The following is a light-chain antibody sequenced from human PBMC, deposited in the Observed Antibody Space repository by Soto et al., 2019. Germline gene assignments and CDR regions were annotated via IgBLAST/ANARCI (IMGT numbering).Light chain of an antibody. J-gene: IGKJ1*01. CDR2: LGS. V-gene: IGKV2-28*01. CDR3: MQALQTPRT. CDR1: QSLLHSNGYNY. Sequence: DIVMTQSPLSLPVTPGEPASISCRSSQSLLHSNGYNYLNWYLQKPGQSPQLLIYLGSNRASGVTDRFSGSGSGTDFTLQITRVEAEDVGVYYCMQALQTPRTFGQGTRVEI.